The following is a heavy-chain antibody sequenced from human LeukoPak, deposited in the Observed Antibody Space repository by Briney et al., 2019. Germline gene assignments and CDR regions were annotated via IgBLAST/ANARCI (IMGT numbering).Heavy chain of an antibody. Sequence: SETLSLTCTVSGVSIRSNTYYSDWIRQPPGKGLEWIGSISYSGSTYSNPSLKSRVTISGDTSENQFSLKMRSMTAADTAVYYCARRYDWNYAYFDYWGQGTLVAVSS. D-gene: IGHD1-7*01. V-gene: IGHV4-39*01. CDR3: ARRYDWNYAYFDY. CDR1: GVSIRSNTYY. J-gene: IGHJ4*02. CDR2: ISYSGST.